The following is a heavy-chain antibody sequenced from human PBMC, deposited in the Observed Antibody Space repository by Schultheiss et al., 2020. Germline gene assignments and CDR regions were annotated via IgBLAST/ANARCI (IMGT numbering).Heavy chain of an antibody. CDR1: GGSISSSSYY. J-gene: IGHJ6*03. D-gene: IGHD3-22*01. V-gene: IGHV4-61*01. Sequence: SETLSLTCTVSGGSISSSSYYWSWIRQPPGKGLEWIGYIYYSGSTNYNPSLKSRVTISVDTSKNQFSLKLSSVTAADTAVYYCARGGESSNYYYYMDVWGKGTTVTVSS. CDR3: ARGGESSNYYYYMDV. CDR2: IYYSGST.